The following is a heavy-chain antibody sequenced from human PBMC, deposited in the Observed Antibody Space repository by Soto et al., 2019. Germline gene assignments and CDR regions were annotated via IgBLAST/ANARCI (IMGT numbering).Heavy chain of an antibody. CDR3: AMLYNYVTPTPQDV. D-gene: IGHD3-16*01. CDR1: GYIFVNYG. J-gene: IGHJ6*02. Sequence: QVQLVQSGDEVRKPGSSVKVSCKASGYIFVNYGIAWVRQAPGQGLEWMGWISPYSGNTHYASKVQGRLTMTTDTSTSKAYMDLGSLTSDDTGVYDSAMLYNYVTPTPQDVWGQGTTVTVSS. V-gene: IGHV1-18*01. CDR2: ISPYSGNT.